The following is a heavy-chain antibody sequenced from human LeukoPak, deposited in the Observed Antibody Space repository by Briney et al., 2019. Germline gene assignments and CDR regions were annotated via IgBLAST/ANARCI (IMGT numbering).Heavy chain of an antibody. J-gene: IGHJ4*02. Sequence: PSETLSLTCAVSGGSISSSNWWSWVRQPPGRGLEWIGEIYHSGSTNYNPSLKSRVTISVDKSKNQFSLKLSSVTAADTAVYYCATTSWEWSTLGYWGQGTLVTVSS. CDR3: ATTSWEWSTLGY. D-gene: IGHD3-3*01. CDR1: GGSISSSNW. V-gene: IGHV4-4*02. CDR2: IYHSGST.